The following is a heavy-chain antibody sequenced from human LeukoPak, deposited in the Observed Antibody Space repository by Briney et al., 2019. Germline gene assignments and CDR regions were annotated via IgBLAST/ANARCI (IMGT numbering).Heavy chain of an antibody. Sequence: GGSLRLSCTASGFIFSDYAMSWVRQAPGKRLEWVAAISGGADNALFADSLKGRFTISRDNSKNTLHLQVNSLRAEDTAVYYCAEALGKGHHAFDIWGQGTMVTVSS. V-gene: IGHV3-23*01. D-gene: IGHD3-10*01. CDR1: GFIFSDYA. CDR2: ISGGADNA. J-gene: IGHJ3*02. CDR3: AEALGKGHHAFDI.